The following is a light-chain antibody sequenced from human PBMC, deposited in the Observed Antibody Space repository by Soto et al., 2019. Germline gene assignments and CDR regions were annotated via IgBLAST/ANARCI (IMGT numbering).Light chain of an antibody. CDR1: QTVSSNY. J-gene: IGKJ5*01. CDR2: DPS. V-gene: IGKV3D-20*02. CDR3: QQRSNWPPSIT. Sequence: EIILTQSPDTLSLSPGERATLSCRASQTVSSNYLAWCQQRPGQAPRLLIYDPSSRATGIPDRFSGSGSGTSFTLTIGRLGPEDFAVYYCQQRSNWPPSITFGQGTRLEIK.